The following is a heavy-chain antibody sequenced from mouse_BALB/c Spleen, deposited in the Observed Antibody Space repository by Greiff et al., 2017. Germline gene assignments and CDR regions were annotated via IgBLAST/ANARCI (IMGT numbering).Heavy chain of an antibody. CDR1: GYTFTSYY. D-gene: IGHD1-1*01. V-gene: IGHV1S81*02. CDR2: INPRNGGT. J-gene: IGHJ4*01. Sequence: QVQLQQSGAELVRPGASVKLSCKASGYTFTSYYMYWVKQRPGQGLVWIGEINPRNGGTNFNEKFKSKATLTVDKSSSTAYMQHSCLTSEDSAVYGCTRAPTVVAIFNAMEYRGQGTSVTVS. CDR3: TRAPTVVAIFNAMEY.